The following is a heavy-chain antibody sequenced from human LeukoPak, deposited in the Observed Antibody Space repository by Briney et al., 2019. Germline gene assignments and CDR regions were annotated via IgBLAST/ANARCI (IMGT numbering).Heavy chain of an antibody. J-gene: IGHJ4*02. V-gene: IGHV4-59*01. D-gene: IGHD3-22*01. CDR3: ARNYDSSGYTTFAY. Sequence: SETLSLTCTVSGGSISGYYWSWIRQSPGEGLEWIGHIYYSGSTNYNPSLKSRVTISVDTSRNQFSLKLTSVTAADTAVYCCARNYDSSGYTTFAYWGQGTLVTVSS. CDR2: IYYSGST. CDR1: GGSISGYY.